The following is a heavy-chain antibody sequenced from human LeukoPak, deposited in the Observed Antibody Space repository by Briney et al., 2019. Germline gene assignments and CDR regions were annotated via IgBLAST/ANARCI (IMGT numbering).Heavy chain of an antibody. D-gene: IGHD2-2*01. J-gene: IGHJ6*04. CDR1: GGSFSGYY. Sequence: PSETLSLTCAVYGGSFSGYYWSWIRQPPGKGLEWIGEINHSGSTNYNPSLKSRVTISVDTSKNQFSLKLSSVTAADTAVYYCARAIVVVPAAINYYCGMDVWGKGTTVTVSS. CDR2: INHSGST. V-gene: IGHV4-34*01. CDR3: ARAIVVVPAAINYYCGMDV.